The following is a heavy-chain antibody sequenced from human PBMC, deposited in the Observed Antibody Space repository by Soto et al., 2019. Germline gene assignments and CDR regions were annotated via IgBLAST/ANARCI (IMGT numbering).Heavy chain of an antibody. D-gene: IGHD3-16*01. J-gene: IGHJ4*02. CDR1: GFTFSNYG. CDR3: AKEWGSRRPFDH. V-gene: IGHV3-23*01. Sequence: EVQLLESGGGLVQPGESLRLSCAASGFTFSNYGMNWVRQAPGNGLEWVSAICASGDATYYADSVKGRFTISRDNSMNTLYLQMNRLRVDDTAVYYCAKEWGSRRPFDHWGQGTLVTVSS. CDR2: ICASGDAT.